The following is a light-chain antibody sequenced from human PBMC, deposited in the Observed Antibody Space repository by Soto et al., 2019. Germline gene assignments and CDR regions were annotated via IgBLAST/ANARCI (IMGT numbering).Light chain of an antibody. J-gene: IGKJ4*01. CDR3: QQANSFPHT. V-gene: IGKV1-12*01. CDR1: QDLSRW. CDR2: ATS. Sequence: DIQMTQSPSSVSASVGDRVIITCRASQDLSRWLAWYQQKAGKAPQLLIYATSTLQSGVPSKFSGSGSGTEFTLTISSLQPEDFATYYCQQANSFPHTLGVGTRVEIK.